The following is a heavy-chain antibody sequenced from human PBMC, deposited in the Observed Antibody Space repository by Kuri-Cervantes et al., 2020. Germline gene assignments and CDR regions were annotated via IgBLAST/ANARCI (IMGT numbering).Heavy chain of an antibody. CDR2: ISYDGSNK. CDR3: ARHKDGAGLYYDFWSGYYDGHNWFDP. Sequence: LSLTCAASGFTFSSYGMHWVRQAPGKGLEWVAVISYDGSNKYYADSVKGRFTISRDNSKNTLYLQMNSLRAEDTAVYYCARHKDGAGLYYDFWSGYYDGHNWFDPWGQGTLVTVSS. J-gene: IGHJ5*02. CDR1: GFTFSSYG. D-gene: IGHD3-3*01. V-gene: IGHV3-30*03.